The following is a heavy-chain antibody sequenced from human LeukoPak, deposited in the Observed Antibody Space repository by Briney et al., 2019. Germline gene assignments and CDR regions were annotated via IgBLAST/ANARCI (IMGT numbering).Heavy chain of an antibody. Sequence: ASVKVSRKASGYTFTSYYMHWVRQSPGQGLEWMGWINPNSGGTNYAQKFQGRVTMTRDTSISTAYMELSRLRSDDTAVYYCARAQPVVVPAPAFDYWGQGPLVTVSS. J-gene: IGHJ4*02. CDR2: INPNSGGT. CDR1: GYTFTSYY. V-gene: IGHV1-2*02. D-gene: IGHD2-2*01. CDR3: ARAQPVVVPAPAFDY.